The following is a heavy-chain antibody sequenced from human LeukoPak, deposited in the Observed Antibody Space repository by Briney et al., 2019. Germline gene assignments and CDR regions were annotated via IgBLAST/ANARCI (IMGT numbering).Heavy chain of an antibody. CDR2: INPNSGGT. V-gene: IGHV1-2*02. J-gene: IGHJ3*02. CDR3: ARDPSRISGTFDI. CDR1: GYTFTGYY. Sequence: GASVKVSCKASGYTFTGYYMHWVRQAPGQGLEWMGWINPNSGGTNYAQKFQGRVTTTRDTSISTAYMEPSRLRSDDTAVYYCARDPSRISGTFDIWGQGTMVTVSS. D-gene: IGHD3-3*01.